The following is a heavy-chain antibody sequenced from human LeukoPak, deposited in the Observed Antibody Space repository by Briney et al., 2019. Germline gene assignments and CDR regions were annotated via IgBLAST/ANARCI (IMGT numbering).Heavy chain of an antibody. Sequence: ASVKVSCKASGGTFSSYAISWVRRAPGQGLEWMGGIIPIFGTANYAQKFQGRVTITADESTSTAYMELSSLRSEDTAVYYCARVKVWNWKSNYYYYGMDVWGQGTTVTVSS. CDR3: ARVKVWNWKSNYYYYGMDV. CDR1: GGTFSSYA. J-gene: IGHJ6*02. CDR2: IIPIFGTA. V-gene: IGHV1-69*13. D-gene: IGHD1-1*01.